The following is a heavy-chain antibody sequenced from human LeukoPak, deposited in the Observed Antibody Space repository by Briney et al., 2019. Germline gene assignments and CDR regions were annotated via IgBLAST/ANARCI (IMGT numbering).Heavy chain of an antibody. Sequence: LETLSLTCTVSGYSIANGYQWAWIRQPPGKRLEWIGSIYQSGSTYDNLSLKSRLTMSVDTSKNQFSLKLSSVTAADTAVYYCARVKSERPRFLEWFYTPVTYYYYYMDVWGKGTTVTVSS. CDR3: ARVKSERPRFLEWFYTPVTYYYYYMDV. CDR1: GYSIANGYQ. CDR2: IYQSGST. V-gene: IGHV4-38-2*02. J-gene: IGHJ6*03. D-gene: IGHD3-3*01.